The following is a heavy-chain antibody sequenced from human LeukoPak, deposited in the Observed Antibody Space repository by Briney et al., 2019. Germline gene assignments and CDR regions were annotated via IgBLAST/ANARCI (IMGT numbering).Heavy chain of an antibody. V-gene: IGHV3-30-3*01. CDR2: ISYDGSNK. CDR3: VGVRFLEWLGDAFDI. J-gene: IGHJ3*02. CDR1: GFTFSSYA. D-gene: IGHD3-3*01. Sequence: GGSLRLSCAASGFTFSSYAMHWVPQAPGKGLEWVAVISYDGSNKYYADSVKGRFTISRDNSKNTLYLQMNSLRAEDTAVYYCVGVRFLEWLGDAFDIWGQGTMVTVSS.